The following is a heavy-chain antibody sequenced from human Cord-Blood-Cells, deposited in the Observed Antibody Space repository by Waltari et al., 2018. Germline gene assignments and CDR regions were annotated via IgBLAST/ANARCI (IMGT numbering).Heavy chain of an antibody. D-gene: IGHD6-13*01. V-gene: IGHV3-48*03. CDR2: ISSSGSTI. CDR1: GFTFSSYE. CDR3: ARVSAAAGDAFDI. Sequence: EVQLVESGGGLVQPGGSLRLSCAASGFTFSSYEMNWVRQAPGKGLEWVSYISSSGSTIYYADSVKGRCTISRDNAKNSLYLQMNSLRAEDTAVYYCARVSAAAGDAFDIWGQGTMVTVSS. J-gene: IGHJ3*02.